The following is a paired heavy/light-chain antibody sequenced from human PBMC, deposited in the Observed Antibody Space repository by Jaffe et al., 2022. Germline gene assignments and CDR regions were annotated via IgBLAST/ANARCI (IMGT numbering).Heavy chain of an antibody. CDR1: GGSISSGSYY. Sequence: QVQLQESGPGLVKPSQTLSLTCTVSGGSISSGSYYWTWIRQPAGKGLEWIGRIFISGSTNYNPSLKSRVTISVDTSKNQFSLKLSSVTAADTAVYYCARVGGTYSDYLDSWGQGTLVTVSS. CDR3: ARVGGTYSDYLDS. J-gene: IGHJ4*02. D-gene: IGHD1-26*01. CDR2: IFISGST. V-gene: IGHV4-61*02.
Light chain of an antibody. V-gene: IGKV1-39*01. CDR3: QQSYNTPLT. Sequence: DIQMTQSPSSLSASVGDRVTITCRASQSISNYLNWYQQKPGKAPKLLIYVASSLQSGVPSRFSGSGSGTDFTLSISSLQPEDFATYYCQQSYNTPLTFGQGTKVEFK. J-gene: IGKJ1*01. CDR1: QSISNY. CDR2: VAS.